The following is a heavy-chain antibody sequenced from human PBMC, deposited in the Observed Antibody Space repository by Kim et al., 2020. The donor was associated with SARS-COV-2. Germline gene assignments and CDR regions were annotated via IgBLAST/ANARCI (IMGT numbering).Heavy chain of an antibody. J-gene: IGHJ4*02. V-gene: IGHV5-51*01. D-gene: IGHD6-13*01. Sequence: RYSPTLQGQVTISADKSISTAYRQWSSLKASDTAMYYCARQGGIAAAGADYWGQGTLVTVSS. CDR3: ARQGGIAAAGADY.